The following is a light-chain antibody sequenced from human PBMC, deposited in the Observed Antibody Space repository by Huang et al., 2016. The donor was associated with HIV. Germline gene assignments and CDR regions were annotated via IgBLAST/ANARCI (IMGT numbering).Light chain of an antibody. Sequence: EIVLTQSPATLSLSPGERATLSCRASQSVSSYLAWYQQKPGQAPSLLIYDASNRATVIPARFSGSGSGTDFTLTISSLEPEDFAVYYCQQRSNWPPWTFGQGTKVEIK. J-gene: IGKJ1*01. CDR3: QQRSNWPPWT. CDR1: QSVSSY. V-gene: IGKV3-11*01. CDR2: DAS.